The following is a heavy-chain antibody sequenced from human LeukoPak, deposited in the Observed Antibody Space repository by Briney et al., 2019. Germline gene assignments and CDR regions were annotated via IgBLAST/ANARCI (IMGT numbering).Heavy chain of an antibody. Sequence: GESLKISCKGSGYSFTSHWIGWIRQMPGKGLEWMGLIHPLDSDSRYSPSFQGQVTISADKSINTVSLQWSSLKASDTAMYFCARRLLGGSGSFDYWGQGTVVTVSS. D-gene: IGHD3-10*01. V-gene: IGHV5-51*01. CDR2: IHPLDSDS. J-gene: IGHJ4*02. CDR3: ARRLLGGSGSFDY. CDR1: GYSFTSHW.